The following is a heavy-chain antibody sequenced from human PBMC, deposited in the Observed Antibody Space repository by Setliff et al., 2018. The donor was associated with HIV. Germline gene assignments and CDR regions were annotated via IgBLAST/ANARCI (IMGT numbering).Heavy chain of an antibody. CDR3: ARSDHSSGYYYNFDY. J-gene: IGHJ4*02. CDR1: GYSFTGYY. D-gene: IGHD3-22*01. Sequence: GASVKVSCKASGYSFTGYYMHWVRQAPGQGLEWMGRINPNSGGTNSAQKFQGRVTMTRDTSISTAYMVLSRLRSDDTAVYYCARSDHSSGYYYNFDYWGQGTLVTVSS. CDR2: INPNSGGT. V-gene: IGHV1-2*06.